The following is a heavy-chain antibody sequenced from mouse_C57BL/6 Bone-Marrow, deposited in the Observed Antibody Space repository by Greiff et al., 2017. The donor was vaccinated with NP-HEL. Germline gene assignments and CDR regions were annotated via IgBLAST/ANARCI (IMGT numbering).Heavy chain of an antibody. V-gene: IGHV5-9-4*01. D-gene: IGHD2-2*01. Sequence: EVQLVESGGGLVKPGGSLKLSCAASGFTFSSYAMSWVRQSPEKRLEWVAEISSGGSYTYYPDTVTGRFTISRDNAKNTLYLEMSSLRSEDTAMYYCARIYYGYHFDYWGQGTTLTVSS. CDR1: GFTFSSYA. J-gene: IGHJ2*01. CDR2: ISSGGSYT. CDR3: ARIYYGYHFDY.